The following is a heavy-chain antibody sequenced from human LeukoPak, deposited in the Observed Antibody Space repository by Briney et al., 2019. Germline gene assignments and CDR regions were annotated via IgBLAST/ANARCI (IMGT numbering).Heavy chain of an antibody. J-gene: IGHJ6*03. CDR1: GYTFTSYG. D-gene: IGHD3-10*01. Sequence: ASVKVSCKASGYTFTSYGISWVRQAPGQGLEWMGWISAYNGNTNYAQKLQGRVTMTTDTSTSTAYMELRSLRSDDTAVYYCARSRENYGSGSYYTPYYYYYYMDVWGKGTTVTISS. CDR2: ISAYNGNT. CDR3: ARSRENYGSGSYYTPYYYYYYMDV. V-gene: IGHV1-18*01.